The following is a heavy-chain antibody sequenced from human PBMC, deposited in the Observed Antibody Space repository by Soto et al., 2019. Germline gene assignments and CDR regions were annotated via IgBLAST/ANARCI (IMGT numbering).Heavy chain of an antibody. CDR1: GYTFTSYD. J-gene: IGHJ6*03. CDR2: MNPNSGNT. CDR3: ARRETYYDFWSGYRGYYYYMDV. Sequence: QVQLVQSGAEVKKPGASVKVSCKASGYTFTSYDINWVRQATGQGLEWMGWMNPNSGNTGYAQKFQGRVTMTRNTPISTAYMALSSLRSEDTAVYYCARRETYYDFWSGYRGYYYYMDVWGKGTTVTVSS. V-gene: IGHV1-8*01. D-gene: IGHD3-3*01.